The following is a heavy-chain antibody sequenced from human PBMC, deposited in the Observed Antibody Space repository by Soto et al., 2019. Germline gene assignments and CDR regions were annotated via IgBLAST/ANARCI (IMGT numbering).Heavy chain of an antibody. D-gene: IGHD6-13*01. Sequence: SETLSLTCAVYGGSFSGYYWSWIRQPPGKGLEWIGEINHSGSTNYNPSLKSRVTTSVDTSKNQFSLKLSSVTAADTAVYYCARGGSSSWATYRSAGYGMDVWGQGTTVTVSS. CDR1: GGSFSGYY. J-gene: IGHJ6*02. V-gene: IGHV4-34*01. CDR3: ARGGSSSWATYRSAGYGMDV. CDR2: INHSGST.